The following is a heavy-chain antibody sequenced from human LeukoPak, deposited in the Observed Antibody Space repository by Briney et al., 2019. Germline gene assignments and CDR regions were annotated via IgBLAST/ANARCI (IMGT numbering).Heavy chain of an antibody. CDR3: ARTGSGSRLRAATGTCFDH. V-gene: IGHV3-23*01. D-gene: IGHD6-13*01. J-gene: IGHJ4*02. Sequence: GGSLRLSCAASGFTFSSYPMSWVRQAPGKGLEWVATLDLSGVYTYYADSLKGRFTTSRDNSKNTLYLQLSGLRADDTAVYYCARTGSGSRLRAATGTCFDHWGQGTLVTVSS. CDR1: GFTFSSYP. CDR2: LDLSGVYT.